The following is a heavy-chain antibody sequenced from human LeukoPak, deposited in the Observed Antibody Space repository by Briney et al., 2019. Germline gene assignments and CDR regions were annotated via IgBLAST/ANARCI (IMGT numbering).Heavy chain of an antibody. J-gene: IGHJ4*02. CDR2: ISGSGGST. V-gene: IGHV3-23*01. D-gene: IGHD1-26*01. CDR3: AKDPQWEPYFDY. CDR1: GFTFSSYG. Sequence: PGGSLRLSCAASGFTFSSYGMHWVRQAPGKGLEWVSAISGSGGSTYYADSVKGRFTISRDNSKNTLYLQMNSLRAEDTAVYYCAKDPQWEPYFDYWGQGTLVTVSS.